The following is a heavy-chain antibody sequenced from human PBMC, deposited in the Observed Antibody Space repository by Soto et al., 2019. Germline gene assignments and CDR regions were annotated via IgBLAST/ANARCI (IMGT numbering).Heavy chain of an antibody. V-gene: IGHV4-30-4*01. CDR2: IYYSGST. D-gene: IGHD2-21*01. CDR1: GGSISSGDYY. J-gene: IGHJ4*02. CDR3: ARVKLSWADIVVTPTPDY. Sequence: SETLSLICTVSGGSISSGDYYWSWIRQPPGKGLEWIGYIYYSGSTYYNPSLKSRVTISVDTSKNQFSLKLSSVTAADTAVYYCARVKLSWADIVVTPTPDYWGQGTLVT.